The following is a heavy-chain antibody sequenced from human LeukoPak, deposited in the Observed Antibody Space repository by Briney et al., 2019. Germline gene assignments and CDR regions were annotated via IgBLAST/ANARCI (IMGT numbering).Heavy chain of an antibody. D-gene: IGHD5-12*01. V-gene: IGHV3-9*03. CDR3: AKDSGGYSGYATGSYFDS. CDR1: GFTFDDYA. J-gene: IGHJ4*02. Sequence: GGSLRLSCAASGFTFDDYAMHWVRQAPGKGLEWVSGISWTSGYIGYADSVKGRFTISRDNAKNSLYLQMNSLRAEDMALYYCAKDSGGYSGYATGSYFDSWGQGTLVTVPS. CDR2: ISWTSGYI.